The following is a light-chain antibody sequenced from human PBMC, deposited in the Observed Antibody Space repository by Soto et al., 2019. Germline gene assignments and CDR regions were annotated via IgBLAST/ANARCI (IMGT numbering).Light chain of an antibody. CDR2: GNT. V-gene: IGLV1-40*01. CDR1: TSNIGAGFD. J-gene: IGLJ1*01. CDR3: QSYDISLRGNV. Sequence: QSVLTQPPSVSGAPGQRVIMSCTGVTSNIGAGFDVHWYQQHPGSAPTLLIYGNTNRPTGVPDRSSGSKGGTSASLNITGLQADNEADYYCQSYDISLRGNVFGPGTKLTVL.